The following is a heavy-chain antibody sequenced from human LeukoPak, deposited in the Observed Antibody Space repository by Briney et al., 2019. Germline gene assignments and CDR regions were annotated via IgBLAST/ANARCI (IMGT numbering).Heavy chain of an antibody. CDR1: GGSISSSNW. Sequence: PSGTLSLTCAVSGGSISSSNWWSWVRQSPGKGLEWIGEIYHSGSTNYNPSLKSRVTISVDKSKNQFSLRLSSVTAADTAVYYCARASYYDSLGFDYWGQGTLVTVSS. V-gene: IGHV4-4*02. CDR2: IYHSGST. J-gene: IGHJ4*02. D-gene: IGHD3-22*01. CDR3: ARASYYDSLGFDY.